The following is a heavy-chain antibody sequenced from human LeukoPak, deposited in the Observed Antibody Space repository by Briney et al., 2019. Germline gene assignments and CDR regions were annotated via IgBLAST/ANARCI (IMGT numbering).Heavy chain of an antibody. V-gene: IGHV3-9*01. CDR2: INGIGGGT. CDR1: GFMFDDYA. D-gene: IGHD6-13*01. CDR3: AKWNRQPLVKGWFDS. Sequence: PGGSLRLSCAASGFMFDDYAMHGVRQAPGKGLEGVSGINGIGGGTAYADSVKGRFTISRDNAKNSLYLQMNSLRLEDTALYFCAKWNRQPLVKGWFDSWGQGNLVTVSS. J-gene: IGHJ5*01.